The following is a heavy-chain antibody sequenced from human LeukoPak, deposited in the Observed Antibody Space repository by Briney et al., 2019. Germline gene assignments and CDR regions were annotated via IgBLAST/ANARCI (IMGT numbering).Heavy chain of an antibody. CDR2: IYSGGTT. CDR1: GFIVSDNY. Sequence: GGSLRLSCAASGFIVSDNYMNWVRQAPGEGLEWVSVIYSGGTTYYADSVKGRFTISRDNSRNTLFLQVNSLRAEDAAVYYCARGPYGLDVWGQGTTVTVSS. CDR3: ARGPYGLDV. J-gene: IGHJ6*02. V-gene: IGHV3-53*01.